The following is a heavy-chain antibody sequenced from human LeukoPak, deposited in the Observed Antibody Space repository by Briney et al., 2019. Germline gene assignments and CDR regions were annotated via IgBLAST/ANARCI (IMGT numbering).Heavy chain of an antibody. Sequence: SETLSLTCTVSVGSISSGSYDGSWIRQPAGKGLEWIGRIYTSGSTNYNPSLKSRVTISVDTSRNQFSLKLSSVTAADTAVYYCARGYCSGGSCSGYYYYYYYMDVWGKGTSVTVSS. CDR1: VGSISSGSYD. CDR2: IYTSGST. J-gene: IGHJ6*03. V-gene: IGHV4-61*02. D-gene: IGHD2-15*01. CDR3: ARGYCSGGSCSGYYYYYYYMDV.